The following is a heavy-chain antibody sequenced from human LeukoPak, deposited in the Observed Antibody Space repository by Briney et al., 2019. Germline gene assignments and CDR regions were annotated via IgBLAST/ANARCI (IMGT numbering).Heavy chain of an antibody. CDR1: GFTFDDYA. Sequence: GGSLRLSCAASGFTFDDYAMHWVRQAPGKGLEWVSGISWNSGSIGYADFVKGRFTISRDNAKNSLYLQMNSLRAEDTALYYCAKDKGAVGAYGMDVWGQGTTVTVSS. CDR2: ISWNSGSI. D-gene: IGHD2-15*01. J-gene: IGHJ6*02. CDR3: AKDKGAVGAYGMDV. V-gene: IGHV3-9*01.